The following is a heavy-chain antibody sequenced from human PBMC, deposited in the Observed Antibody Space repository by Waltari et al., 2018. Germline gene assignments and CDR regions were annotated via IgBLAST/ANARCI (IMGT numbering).Heavy chain of an antibody. V-gene: IGHV4-39*01. CDR1: GGSISPNYN. D-gene: IGHD4-17*01. CDR3: GRIAFGDEGGYFQY. J-gene: IGHJ1*01. Sequence: QLQLQESGPGLVKPSETLSLTCTVSGGSISPNYNWGWIRQPPGTGLEWMGNMQYRGSTFYNPSLERRVTISLDTWKNQFSLRLSSVGAADTAVYFCGRIAFGDEGGYFQYWGQGTLVTVSS. CDR2: MQYRGST.